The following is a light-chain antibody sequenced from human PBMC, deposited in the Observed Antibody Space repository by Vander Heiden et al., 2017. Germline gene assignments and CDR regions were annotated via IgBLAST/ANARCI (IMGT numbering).Light chain of an antibody. J-gene: IGKJ2*01. Sequence: ELVMTQSPATLSVSPGERATLSCRASQNVNSNLAWYQQQPGQAPRLLIYAASTRATGIPARFSGSGSGTEFTLTISSLQSEDFAVYYCQQYNNWPPYTFGQGTKLEIK. CDR3: QQYNNWPPYT. V-gene: IGKV3-15*01. CDR2: AAS. CDR1: QNVNSN.